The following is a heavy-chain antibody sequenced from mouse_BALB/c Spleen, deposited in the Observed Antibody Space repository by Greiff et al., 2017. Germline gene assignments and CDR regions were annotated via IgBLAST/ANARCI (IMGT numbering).Heavy chain of an antibody. D-gene: IGHD2-4*01. CDR3: ARSPYYDSHYVAMDY. J-gene: IGHJ4*01. Sequence: VKLVESGPGLVAPSQSLSITCTVSGFSLTSYGVHWVRQPTGKGLEWLGVILAGGSTNYNSALMSRLSISKDNSKSQVFLKMNSLQTDDTAMYYCARSPYYDSHYVAMDYWGQGTSVTVSS. CDR1: GFSLTSYG. CDR2: ILAGGST. V-gene: IGHV2-9*02.